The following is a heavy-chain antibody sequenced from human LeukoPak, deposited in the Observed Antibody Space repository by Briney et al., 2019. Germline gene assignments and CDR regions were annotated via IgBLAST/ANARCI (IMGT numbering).Heavy chain of an antibody. CDR3: ARVIRRDPYNYDGFDI. Sequence: SETLSLTCTVSGGSISIGGYYWSWIRQPAGKGLEWIGRIYSDGSSNCSPSLKSRVTISIDTSNNQFSLNLSSVTAADTAVYYCARVIRRDPYNYDGFDIWGQGTMVTVSS. J-gene: IGHJ3*02. CDR1: GGSISIGGYY. V-gene: IGHV4-61*02. CDR2: IYSDGSS. D-gene: IGHD5-24*01.